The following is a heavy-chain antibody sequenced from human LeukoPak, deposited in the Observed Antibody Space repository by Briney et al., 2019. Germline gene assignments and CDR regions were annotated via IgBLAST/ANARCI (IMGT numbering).Heavy chain of an antibody. J-gene: IGHJ4*02. Sequence: GGSPRLSCAASGFTFSSYSMNWVRQAPGKGLEWVSYISSSSSTIYYADSVKGRFTISRDNAKNSLYLQMNSLRAEDTAVYYCARVVWGYFDYWGQGTLVTVSS. D-gene: IGHD3-16*01. CDR3: ARVVWGYFDY. CDR2: ISSSSSTI. V-gene: IGHV3-48*01. CDR1: GFTFSSYS.